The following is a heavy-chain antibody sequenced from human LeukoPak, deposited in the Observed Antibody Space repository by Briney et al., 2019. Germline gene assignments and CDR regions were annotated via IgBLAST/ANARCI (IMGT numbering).Heavy chain of an antibody. Sequence: KTGGSLRLSCAASGFTFSSYSMNWVRQAPGKGLEWVSSISSSSSYIYYADSVKGRFTISRDNAKNSLYLQMNSLRAEDTAVYYCARVGGADNWFGVYYYYYGMDVWGQGTTVTVSS. D-gene: IGHD3-10*01. V-gene: IGHV3-21*01. J-gene: IGHJ6*02. CDR3: ARVGGADNWFGVYYYYYGMDV. CDR2: ISSSSSYI. CDR1: GFTFSSYS.